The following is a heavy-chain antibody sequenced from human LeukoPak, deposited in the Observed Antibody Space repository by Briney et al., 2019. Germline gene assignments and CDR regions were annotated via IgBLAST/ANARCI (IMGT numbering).Heavy chain of an antibody. CDR2: ISSSGSTI. V-gene: IGHV3-48*03. Sequence: GGSLRLSCAASGFTFSSYEMNWVRQAPGKGLEWVSYISSSGSTIYYADFVKGRFTISRDNAKNSLYLQMNSLRAEDTAVYYCAAVDYYDSSGPPSDYWGQGTLVTVSS. D-gene: IGHD3-22*01. CDR3: AAVDYYDSSGPPSDY. J-gene: IGHJ4*02. CDR1: GFTFSSYE.